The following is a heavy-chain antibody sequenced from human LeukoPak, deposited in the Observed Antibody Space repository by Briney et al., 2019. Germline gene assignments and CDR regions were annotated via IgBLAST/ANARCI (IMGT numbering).Heavy chain of an antibody. J-gene: IGHJ4*02. CDR1: GFTFSSYI. Sequence: GGSLRLSCAASGFTFSSYIMNWVRQAPGKGLEWVSYISSSSSTIYYADSVKGRFTISRDNAKNSLYLQMNSLRAEDTAVYYCARLFAVDYWGQGTLVTVSS. CDR2: ISSSSSTI. V-gene: IGHV3-48*04. CDR3: ARLFAVDY.